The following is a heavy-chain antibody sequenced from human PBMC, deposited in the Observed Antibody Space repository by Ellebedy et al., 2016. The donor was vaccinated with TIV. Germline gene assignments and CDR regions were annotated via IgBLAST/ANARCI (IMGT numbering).Heavy chain of an antibody. CDR2: VSIDVSST. CDR1: GFTFSNYW. V-gene: IGHV3-74*01. D-gene: IGHD3-3*01. CDR3: AKDKNDFWSGHKIFDS. Sequence: GESLKISXAASGFTFSNYWMHWVRQAPGKGLVWVSRVSIDVSSTSYADSVKGRFTISRDNAKNTVSLQMNSLRAEDTAVYYCAKDKNDFWSGHKIFDSWGQGTLVTVSS. J-gene: IGHJ4*02.